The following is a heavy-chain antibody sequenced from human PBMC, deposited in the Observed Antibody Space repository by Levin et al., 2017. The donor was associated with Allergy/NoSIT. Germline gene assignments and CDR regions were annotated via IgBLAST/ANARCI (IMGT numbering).Heavy chain of an antibody. CDR3: ARVQRDYDFWSGYSGWFDP. J-gene: IGHJ5*02. CDR1: GYTFTSYD. V-gene: IGHV1-8*01. Sequence: ASVKVSCKASGYTFTSYDINWVRQATGQGLEWMGWMNPNSGNTGYAQKFQGRVTMTRNTSISTAYMELSSLRSEDTAVYYCARVQRDYDFWSGYSGWFDPWGQGTLVTVSS. CDR2: MNPNSGNT. D-gene: IGHD3-3*01.